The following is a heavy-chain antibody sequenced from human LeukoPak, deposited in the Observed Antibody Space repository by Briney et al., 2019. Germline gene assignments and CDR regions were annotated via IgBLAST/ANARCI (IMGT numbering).Heavy chain of an antibody. V-gene: IGHV3-48*03. CDR1: GFTFSSYE. CDR3: ARDQDSYGNFDY. CDR2: ISSSGSTI. D-gene: IGHD5-18*01. Sequence: PGGSLRLSYAASGFTFSSYEMNWVRQAPGKGLEWVSYISSSGSTIYYADSVKGRFTISRDNAKNSLYLQMDSLRAEDTAVYYCARDQDSYGNFDYWGQGTLVTVSS. J-gene: IGHJ4*02.